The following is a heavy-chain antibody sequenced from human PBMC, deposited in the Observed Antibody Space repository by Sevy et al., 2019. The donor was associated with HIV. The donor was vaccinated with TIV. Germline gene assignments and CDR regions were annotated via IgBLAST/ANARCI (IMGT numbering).Heavy chain of an antibody. CDR3: ARHGRNYYYGMDV. CDR1: GYSFTSHW. J-gene: IGHJ6*02. V-gene: IGHV5-51*01. CDR2: IYPGDSDT. Sequence: GESLKISCKGSGYSFTSHWIGWVRQMPGKGLEWMGIIYPGDSDTRYSPSFQGQVTISADKSLSTAYLQWSSLKASDTAMYYCARHGRNYYYGMDVWGQGTTVTVSS.